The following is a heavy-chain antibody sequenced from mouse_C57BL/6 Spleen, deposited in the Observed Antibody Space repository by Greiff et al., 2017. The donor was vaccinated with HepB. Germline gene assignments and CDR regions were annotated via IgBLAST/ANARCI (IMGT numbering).Heavy chain of an antibody. CDR3: PALITPVRDVYVDY. V-gene: IGHV6-3*01. CDR1: GFTFSNYW. Sequence: EVQLVESGGGLVPPGGSMKLSCVASGFTFSNYWVNWVRQSPEKGLEWVAQIRLKSDNYATYYAESVKGMFTISRDDSKSSVYLKMNNLRAEDTGIYYSPALITPVRDVYVDYWGQGTTLTVSS. J-gene: IGHJ2*01. D-gene: IGHD1-1*01. CDR2: IRLKSDNYAT.